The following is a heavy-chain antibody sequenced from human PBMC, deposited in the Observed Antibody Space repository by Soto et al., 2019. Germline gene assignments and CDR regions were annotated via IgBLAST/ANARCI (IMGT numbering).Heavy chain of an antibody. D-gene: IGHD6-19*01. CDR2: INPSGGST. CDR1: GYTFTSYY. J-gene: IGHJ5*02. Sequence: ASVKVSCKASGYTFTSYYMHWVRQAPGQGLEWMGIINPSGGSTSYAQKFQGRVTMTRDTSTSTVYMELSSLRSEDTAVYYCARAIVVAGPSNWFVPWGQGTLVTVPS. V-gene: IGHV1-46*01. CDR3: ARAIVVAGPSNWFVP.